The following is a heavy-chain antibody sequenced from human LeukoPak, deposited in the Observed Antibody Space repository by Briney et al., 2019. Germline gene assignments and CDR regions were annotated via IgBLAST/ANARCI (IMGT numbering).Heavy chain of an antibody. CDR1: GGSISSGDYY. CDR3: ARIPLKQQFGEFDY. D-gene: IGHD6-13*01. V-gene: IGHV4-30-4*08. Sequence: SETLSLTCTVSGGSISSGDYYWSWIRQPPGKGLECIGYIYYSGSTYYNPSLKSRVTISVDTSKNQFSLKLSSVTAADTAVYYCARIPLKQQFGEFDYWGQGTLVTVSS. CDR2: IYYSGST. J-gene: IGHJ4*02.